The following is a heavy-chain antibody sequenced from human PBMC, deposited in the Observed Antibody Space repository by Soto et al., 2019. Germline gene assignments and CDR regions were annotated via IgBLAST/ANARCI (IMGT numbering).Heavy chain of an antibody. CDR3: ARGGVAAGPSDY. V-gene: IGHV4-34*01. J-gene: IGHJ4*02. Sequence: SETLSLTCAVYGGSFSGYYWSWIRQPPGKGLEWIGEINHSGSTNYNPSLKSRVTISVDTSKNQFSLKLSSVTAADTAVYYCARGGVAAGPSDYWGQGTLVTVSS. CDR2: INHSGST. CDR1: GGSFSGYY. D-gene: IGHD6-13*01.